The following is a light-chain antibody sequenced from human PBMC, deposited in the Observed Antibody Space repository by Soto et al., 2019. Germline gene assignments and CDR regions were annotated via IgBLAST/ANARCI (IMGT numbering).Light chain of an antibody. CDR3: QQYNNWPGT. CDR1: QSVSSN. Sequence: DILMTQSTATLSLSPGGRATLSCRASQSVSSNLAWYQQKPGQAPRLLIQRASTRATGIPARLSGSGSGTEFTLTISSLQSEDFAVYFCQQYNNWPGTFGQGTKVEIK. J-gene: IGKJ1*01. CDR2: RAS. V-gene: IGKV3-15*01.